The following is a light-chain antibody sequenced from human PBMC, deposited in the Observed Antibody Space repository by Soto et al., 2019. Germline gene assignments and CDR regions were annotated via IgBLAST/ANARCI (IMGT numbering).Light chain of an antibody. J-gene: IGKJ5*01. CDR2: VTS. CDR1: QNIINY. CDR3: QQSYNAPIT. V-gene: IGKV1-39*01. Sequence: DIQMTQSPSSLSASVGDRVTITCRASQNIINYLNWYQQKPGKAPQLLIYVTSRLESGVPSTFSGRGSGTDFTLTISSLQPEDFATYYCQQSYNAPITFGLGTRLEIK.